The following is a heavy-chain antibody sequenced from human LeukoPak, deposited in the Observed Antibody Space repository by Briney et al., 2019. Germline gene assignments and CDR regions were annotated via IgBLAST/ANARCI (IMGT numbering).Heavy chain of an antibody. CDR1: GGSISSYY. J-gene: IGHJ4*02. D-gene: IGHD3-16*01. Sequence: SETLSLTCTVSGGSISSYYWSWIRQPPGKGLEWIGYIYYSGSTNYNPSLKSRVTISVDTSKNQLSLKLSSVIAADTAVYYCARASSWGSLFDYWGQGTLVTVSS. CDR2: IYYSGST. CDR3: ARASSWGSLFDY. V-gene: IGHV4-59*01.